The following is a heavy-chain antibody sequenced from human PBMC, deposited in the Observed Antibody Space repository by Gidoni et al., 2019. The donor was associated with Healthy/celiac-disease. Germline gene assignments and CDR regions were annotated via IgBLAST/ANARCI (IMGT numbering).Heavy chain of an antibody. CDR1: ECTFSSYA. Sequence: QVQLVQSGAEVKKPGSSVQVSCKAPECTFSSYAISWVRQAPGQGLEWMGGIIPIFGTANYAQKFQGRVTITADEATGTAYRELSSLRAEDTAVYYCAREIGATDFDYWGQGTLVTVSS. V-gene: IGHV1-69*01. CDR3: AREIGATDFDY. D-gene: IGHD1-26*01. CDR2: IIPIFGTA. J-gene: IGHJ4*02.